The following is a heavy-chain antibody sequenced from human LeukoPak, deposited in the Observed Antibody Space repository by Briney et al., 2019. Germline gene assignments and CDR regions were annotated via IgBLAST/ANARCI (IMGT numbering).Heavy chain of an antibody. CDR1: GFTVSSNY. D-gene: IGHD6-13*01. V-gene: IGHV3-53*01. CDR3: ARGYSSSWYYFVY. J-gene: IGHJ4*02. Sequence: PGGSLRLSCAASGFTVSSNYMSWVRQAPGEGLEWVSVIYSGGSTYYADSVKGRFTISRDNSKNTLYLQMNSLRAEDTAVYYCARGYSSSWYYFVYWGQGTLVTVSS. CDR2: IYSGGST.